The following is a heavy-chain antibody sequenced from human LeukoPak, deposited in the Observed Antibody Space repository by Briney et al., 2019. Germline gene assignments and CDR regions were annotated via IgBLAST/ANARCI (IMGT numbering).Heavy chain of an antibody. J-gene: IGHJ5*02. CDR1: GFAFSDYY. CDR3: ARDLEQLFDP. Sequence: PGGSLRLSCAASGFAFSDYYMSWIRQAPGKGLEWVSYISSSGSTIYYADSVKGRFTISRGNAKNSLYLQMTSLRAEDTAVYYCARDLEQLFDPWGQGTLVTVSS. CDR2: ISSSGSTI. V-gene: IGHV3-11*04. D-gene: IGHD1/OR15-1a*01.